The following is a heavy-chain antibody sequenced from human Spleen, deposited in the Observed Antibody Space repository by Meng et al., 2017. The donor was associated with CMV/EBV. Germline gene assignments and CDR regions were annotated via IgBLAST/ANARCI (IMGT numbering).Heavy chain of an antibody. CDR2: INHSGST. D-gene: IGHD6-19*01. CDR3: ARDPLYSSGWFDY. J-gene: IGHJ4*02. CDR1: GGSFSGYY. Sequence: QVQIQQWGAGLLKPSETLSLTCAVYGGSFSGYYWSWIRHPPGKGLEWIGEINHSGSTNYNPSLKSRVTISVDTSKNQFSLKLSSVTAADTAVYYCARDPLYSSGWFDYWGQGTLVTVSS. V-gene: IGHV4-34*01.